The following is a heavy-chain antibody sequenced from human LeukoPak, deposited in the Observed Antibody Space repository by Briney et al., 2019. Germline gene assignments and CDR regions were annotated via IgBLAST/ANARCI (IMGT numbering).Heavy chain of an antibody. V-gene: IGHV3-23*01. CDR2: ISGSGDST. Sequence: GSLRLSCAASGFTFSSYAMSWVRQAPGKGLEWVSGISGSGDSTYYADSVKGRFTISRDSSKNTLYLQMNSLRADDTAVYYCARDPRGSGPDFDYWGQGTLVTVSS. CDR3: ARDPRGSGPDFDY. CDR1: GFTFSSYA. J-gene: IGHJ4*02. D-gene: IGHD3-10*01.